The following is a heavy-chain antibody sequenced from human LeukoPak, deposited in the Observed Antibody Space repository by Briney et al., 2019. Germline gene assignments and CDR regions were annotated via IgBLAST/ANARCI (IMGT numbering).Heavy chain of an antibody. CDR2: ISSSSSYI. CDR1: GFTFSSYS. V-gene: IGHV3-21*01. Sequence: SGGSLRLSCAASGFTFSSYSMNWVRQAPGKGLEWVSSISSSSSYIYYADSVKGRFTISRDNAKNSLYLQMNSLRAEDTAVYYCAAMFSLYWVNYYYYGMDVWGQGTTVTVSS. J-gene: IGHJ6*02. D-gene: IGHD3-10*02. CDR3: AAMFSLYWVNYYYYGMDV.